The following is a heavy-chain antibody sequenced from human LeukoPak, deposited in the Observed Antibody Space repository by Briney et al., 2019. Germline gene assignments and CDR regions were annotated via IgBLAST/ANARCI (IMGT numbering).Heavy chain of an antibody. D-gene: IGHD3-22*01. CDR3: ATALASYYYDSTAYYPFDH. J-gene: IGHJ4*02. V-gene: IGHV1-24*01. CDR1: GYPFTALA. CDR2: FDPEDGER. Sequence: ASVKVSCKVSGYPFTALAMHWVRQAPGNGLGWMGGFDPEDGERMYAQQFHGRLTMTEDTSTDTAYMELSSLGSGDTAVYYCATALASYYYDSTAYYPFDHWGQGTLVTVSS.